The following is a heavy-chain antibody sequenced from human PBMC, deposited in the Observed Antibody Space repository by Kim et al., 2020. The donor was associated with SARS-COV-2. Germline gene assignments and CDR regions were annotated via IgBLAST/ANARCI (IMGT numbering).Heavy chain of an antibody. J-gene: IGHJ6*02. Sequence: SQKFQGRVTITRDTSASTAYMELSSLRSEDTAVYYCARTNLRNYYYGMDVWGQGTTVTVSS. CDR3: ARTNLRNYYYGMDV. V-gene: IGHV1-3*01.